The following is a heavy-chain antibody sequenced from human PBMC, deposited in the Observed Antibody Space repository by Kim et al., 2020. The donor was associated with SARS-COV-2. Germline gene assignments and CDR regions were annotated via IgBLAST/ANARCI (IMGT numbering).Heavy chain of an antibody. V-gene: IGHV4-30-4*01. CDR1: GGSISSGDYY. J-gene: IGHJ5*02. Sequence: SETLSLTCTVSGGSISSGDYYWSWIRQPPGKGLEWIGYIYYSGSTYYNPSLKSRVTISVDTSKNQFSLKLSSVTAADTAVYYCARDRHYCTNGVCHTGFDPWGQGTLVTVSS. CDR2: IYYSGST. D-gene: IGHD2-8*01. CDR3: ARDRHYCTNGVCHTGFDP.